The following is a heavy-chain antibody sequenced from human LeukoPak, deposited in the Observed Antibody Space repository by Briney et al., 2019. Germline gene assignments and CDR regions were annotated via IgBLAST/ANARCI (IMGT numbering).Heavy chain of an antibody. V-gene: IGHV4-34*01. Sequence: SETLSLTCAVYGGSFSGYYWSWIRQPPGKGLEWIGEINHSGSTNYNPSLKSRVTISVDTSKNQFSLKLSSVTAADTAVYYCARGAPYYYDSSGYYCLTWLDYWGQGTLVTVSS. CDR2: INHSGST. CDR1: GGSFSGYY. J-gene: IGHJ4*02. CDR3: ARGAPYYYDSSGYYCLTWLDY. D-gene: IGHD3-22*01.